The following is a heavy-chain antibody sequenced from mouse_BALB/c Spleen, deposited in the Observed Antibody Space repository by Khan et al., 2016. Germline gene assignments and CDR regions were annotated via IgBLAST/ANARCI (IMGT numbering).Heavy chain of an antibody. D-gene: IGHD2-14*01. CDR3: ARAGYSGYLAY. CDR2: INQDSSTI. CDR1: GFDFSRYW. V-gene: IGHV4-1*02. Sequence: EVKLLESGGGLVKPGGSLRLSCAASGFDFSRYWMSWVRQAPGKGLEWIGEINQDSSTINYKQSLKGKFTISRDNANNKLYLQMSKVRSEETALYYCARAGYSGYLAYWGQGTLVTVSS. J-gene: IGHJ3*01.